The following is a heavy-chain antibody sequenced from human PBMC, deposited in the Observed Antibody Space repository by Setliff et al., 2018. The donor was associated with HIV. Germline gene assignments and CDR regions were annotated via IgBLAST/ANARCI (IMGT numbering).Heavy chain of an antibody. CDR1: GGSIDNNKYY. CDR2: IYHTGRT. Sequence: SETLSLTCSVSGGSIDNNKYYWTWIRQPPGKGLEWTGSIYHTGRTYYNRSLESRLTTSIDTSKNQFSLKLTSVTAADTAMYYCASRIYYYDESRVLREEGFVPWGRGTLVTVSS. V-gene: IGHV4-39*01. CDR3: ASRIYYYDESRVLREEGFVP. J-gene: IGHJ5*02. D-gene: IGHD3-22*01.